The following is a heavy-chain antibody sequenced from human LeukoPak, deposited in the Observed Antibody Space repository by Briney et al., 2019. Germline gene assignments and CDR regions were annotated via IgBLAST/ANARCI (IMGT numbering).Heavy chain of an antibody. CDR3: ARGWGRSWDENWFDA. V-gene: IGHV3-21*01. CDR2: ISGSSSYI. J-gene: IGHJ5*02. CDR1: GFTFSAFS. D-gene: IGHD3-16*01. Sequence: GGSLRLSCAASGFTFSAFSMNWVRQAPGKGLEWVSSISGSSSYIYYADSVKGRSTISRDNAKNLVYLQMNSLRAEDTAVYYCARGWGRSWDENWFDAWGQGIRVTASS.